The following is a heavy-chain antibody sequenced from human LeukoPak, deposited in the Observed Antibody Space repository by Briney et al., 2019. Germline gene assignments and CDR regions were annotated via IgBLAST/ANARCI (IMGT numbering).Heavy chain of an antibody. J-gene: IGHJ6*04. CDR3: AELGITMIGGV. Sequence: GGSLRLSCAASGFTFSSYSMSWVRQAPGKGLEWVSFISSSSSYIYYADSVKGRFTIYRDNAKNSLYLQMNSLRAEDTAVYYCAELGITMIGGVWGKGTTVTISS. CDR2: ISSSSSYI. D-gene: IGHD3-10*02. CDR1: GFTFSSYS. V-gene: IGHV3-21*01.